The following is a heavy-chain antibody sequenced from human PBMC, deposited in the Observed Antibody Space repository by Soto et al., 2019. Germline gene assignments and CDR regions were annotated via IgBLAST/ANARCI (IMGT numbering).Heavy chain of an antibody. J-gene: IGHJ4*02. CDR2: VSPNNGAT. V-gene: IGHV1-2*02. CDR1: GCNFIAYY. Sequence: ASVKVSCKTSGCNFIAYYVHWVRQAPGQGLEWMGYVSPNNGATIYAQKFQGRVTLTRDTSIRTAYMDLTRLTSDDTATYYCARVGGSASLAGDWGQGTQVTVSS. CDR3: ARVGGSASLAGD. D-gene: IGHD3-16*01.